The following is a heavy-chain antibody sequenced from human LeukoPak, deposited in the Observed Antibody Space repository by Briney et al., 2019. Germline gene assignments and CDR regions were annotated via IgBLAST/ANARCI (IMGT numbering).Heavy chain of an antibody. D-gene: IGHD1-26*01. CDR3: ARVEGVVGASAGPFDY. CDR1: GGTFSSYA. Sequence: GASVKVSCKASGGTFSSYAISWVRQAPGQGLEWMGGIIPIFGTANYAQKFQGRVTITADESTSTAYMELSSLRSEDTAVYYCARVEGVVGASAGPFDYWGQGTLVTVSS. CDR2: IIPIFGTA. V-gene: IGHV1-69*13. J-gene: IGHJ4*02.